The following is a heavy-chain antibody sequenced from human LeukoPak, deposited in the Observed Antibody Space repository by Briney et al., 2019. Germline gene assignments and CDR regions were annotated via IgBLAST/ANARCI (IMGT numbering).Heavy chain of an antibody. CDR1: GFTFSSYW. J-gene: IGHJ1*01. CDR2: IKQDGSEK. V-gene: IGHV3-7*01. D-gene: IGHD3-22*01. Sequence: GGSLRLSCAASGFTFSSYWMSWVRQAPGKGLEWVANIKQDGSEKYYVDSVKGRFTISRDNAKNSLYLQMNSLRAEDTAVYYCARDQYDSSGYYYVGAEYFQHWGHGTLVTVSS. CDR3: ARDQYDSSGYYYVGAEYFQH.